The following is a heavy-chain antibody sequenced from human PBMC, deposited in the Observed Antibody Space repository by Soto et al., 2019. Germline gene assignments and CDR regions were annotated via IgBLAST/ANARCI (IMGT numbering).Heavy chain of an antibody. Sequence: QVQLVQSGAEEKKPGASVKVSCKASGYTFTSYAMHWVRQAPGQRREWMGWINAGNGNTKYSQKFQGRVTTTRDTSASTAYMELSSLRSEDAAVYYCASESYGGEFDYWGQGTLVTVSS. CDR3: ASESYGGEFDY. CDR2: INAGNGNT. V-gene: IGHV1-3*05. J-gene: IGHJ4*02. CDR1: GYTFTSYA. D-gene: IGHD4-17*01.